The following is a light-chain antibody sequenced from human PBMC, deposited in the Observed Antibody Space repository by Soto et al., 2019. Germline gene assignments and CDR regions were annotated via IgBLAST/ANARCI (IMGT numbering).Light chain of an antibody. V-gene: IGKV3-20*01. CDR1: QSVSLTA. CDR2: GAS. J-gene: IGKJ4*01. Sequence: EIVLTQSPGTLSLSPGERATLSCSASQSVSLTALAWYQHKPGQAPRLLIYGASFRATGIPHRFSGSGAGTDFTLTIRSLESEDAAVYYCQQYSSSPLTFGGGTKVDIK. CDR3: QQYSSSPLT.